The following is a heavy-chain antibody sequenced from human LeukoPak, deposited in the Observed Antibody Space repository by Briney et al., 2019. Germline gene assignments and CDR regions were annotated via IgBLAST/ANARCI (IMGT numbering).Heavy chain of an antibody. V-gene: IGHV3-73*01. Sequence: GGSLRLSCAASGFTFSGSAMHWVRQASGKGLEWVGRIRSKANSYATAYAASVKGRFTISRDDSKNTAYLQINSLKTEDTAVYYCTRDDGSYSFDYWGQGTLVTVSS. D-gene: IGHD1-26*01. CDR3: TRDDGSYSFDY. J-gene: IGHJ4*02. CDR1: GFTFSGSA. CDR2: IRSKANSYAT.